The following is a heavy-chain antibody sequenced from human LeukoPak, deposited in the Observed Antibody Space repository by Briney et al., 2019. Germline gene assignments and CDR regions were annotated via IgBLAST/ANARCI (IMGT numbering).Heavy chain of an antibody. D-gene: IGHD1-26*01. V-gene: IGHV3-74*01. CDR2: INPDGSHT. CDR1: GFTFSSYW. J-gene: IGHJ6*02. Sequence: GGSLRLSCAASGFTFSSYWMHWVRQAPGKGLVWVSRINPDGSHTSYADSVKGRFTISRDNAKNTLYLQMNSLRAKDAAVYFCTRDSYISDVYYGMDVWGQGATVTVSS. CDR3: TRDSYISDVYYGMDV.